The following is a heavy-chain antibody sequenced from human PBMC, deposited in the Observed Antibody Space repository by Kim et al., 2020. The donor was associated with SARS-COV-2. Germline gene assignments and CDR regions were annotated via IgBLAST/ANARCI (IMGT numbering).Heavy chain of an antibody. D-gene: IGHD3-3*01. CDR1: GGTFSSYA. CDR3: ARGQETNYDFGGSALVYYHGMDV. V-gene: IGHV1-69*13. CDR2: IIPIFGTA. J-gene: IGHJ6*02. Sequence: SVKVSCKASGGTFSSYAISWVRQAPGQGLEWMGGIIPIFGTANYAQKFQGRVTITADESTSTAYMELSSLRSEDTAVYYCARGQETNYDFGGSALVYYHGMDVWGQGTTVTVSS.